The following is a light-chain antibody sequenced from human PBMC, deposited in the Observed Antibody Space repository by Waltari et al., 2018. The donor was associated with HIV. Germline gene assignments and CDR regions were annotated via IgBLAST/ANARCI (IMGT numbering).Light chain of an antibody. J-gene: IGLJ1*01. V-gene: IGLV2-11*01. CDR2: DVS. CDR1: SRDFCAYTY. CDR3: CSYGGSDTLYV. Sequence: QSALTQPRSVSGSPGQSVTISCTGTSRDFCAYTYVAWYQQHPGKAPKFLIFDVSKRPSGVPDRFSGSKSGNTASLTISGLQAEDEAEYYCCSYGGSDTLYVFGTGTKVTVL.